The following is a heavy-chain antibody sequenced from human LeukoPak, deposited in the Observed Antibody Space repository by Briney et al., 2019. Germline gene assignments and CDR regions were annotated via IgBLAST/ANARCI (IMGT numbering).Heavy chain of an antibody. CDR3: ARHVSGYSYGYHLDY. CDR2: IYYSGST. V-gene: IGHV4-39*01. Sequence: PSATLSITCTVSGGSISTSSCYWTWIHQPPEKEMKRIGSIYYSGSTYYNPSLKSRVTISVDTSKNQFSLKLSSVTAADTAVYYCARHVSGYSYGYHLDYWGQGTLVTVSS. CDR1: GGSISTSSCY. D-gene: IGHD5-18*01. J-gene: IGHJ4*02.